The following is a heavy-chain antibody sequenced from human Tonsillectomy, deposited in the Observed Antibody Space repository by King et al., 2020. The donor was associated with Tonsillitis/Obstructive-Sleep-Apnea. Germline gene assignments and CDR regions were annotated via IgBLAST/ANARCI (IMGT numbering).Heavy chain of an antibody. Sequence: VQLVESGGGLVQPGRSLRLSCTGSGFTLGDYALSWVRQAPGKGLEWVGSIRSKAYGGTTEYAASVKGRFTISRDDSKSIAYLQMNSLKTEDTALYYCTRDVAYYDFWSVYYMDYYYYMDVWGNGTTVTVSS. CDR2: IRSKAYGGTT. J-gene: IGHJ6*03. CDR3: TRDVAYYDFWSVYYMDYYYYMDV. D-gene: IGHD3-3*01. V-gene: IGHV3-49*04. CDR1: GFTLGDYA.